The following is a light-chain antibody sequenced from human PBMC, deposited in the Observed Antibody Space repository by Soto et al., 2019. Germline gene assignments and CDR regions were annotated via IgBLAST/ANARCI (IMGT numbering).Light chain of an antibody. Sequence: QSVLTQSPSASGTPGQRVTISCSEGSSNIGGNTVNWYQQLPGTAPKLLIYSNNQRPSGVPDRFSGSKSGTSASLAISGLLYENVAEYYCAAWHDILIGYVFGTGPKVNVL. V-gene: IGLV1-44*01. CDR2: SNN. J-gene: IGLJ1*01. CDR3: AAWHDILIGYV. CDR1: SSNIGGNT.